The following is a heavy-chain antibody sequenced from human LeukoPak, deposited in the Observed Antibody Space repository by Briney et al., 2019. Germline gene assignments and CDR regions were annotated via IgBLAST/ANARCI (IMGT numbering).Heavy chain of an antibody. CDR2: FDPEDGET. CDR1: GYTLTELS. Sequence: GASVKVSCKVSGYTLTELSMHWVRQAPGKGLEWMGGFDPEDGETIYAQKLQGRVTMTRDTSISTAYMELSRLRSDDTAVYYCARGDIDYWGQGTLVTVSS. J-gene: IGHJ4*02. CDR3: ARGDIDY. V-gene: IGHV1-24*01.